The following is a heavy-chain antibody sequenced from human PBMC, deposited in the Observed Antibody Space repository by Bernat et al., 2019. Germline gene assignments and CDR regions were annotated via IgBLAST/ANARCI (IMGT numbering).Heavy chain of an antibody. CDR1: GGSFSGYY. Sequence: QVQLQQWGAGLLKPSETLSLTCAVYGGSFSGYYWSWIRQPPGKGLEWIGEINHSGSTNYNPSLKSRVTISVDTSKNQFSLKLSSVTAADTAVYYCARVSQDCSSTSCYKYYYYYYMDVWGKGTTVTVSS. J-gene: IGHJ6*03. V-gene: IGHV4-34*01. CDR2: INHSGST. CDR3: ARVSQDCSSTSCYKYYYYYYMDV. D-gene: IGHD2-2*01.